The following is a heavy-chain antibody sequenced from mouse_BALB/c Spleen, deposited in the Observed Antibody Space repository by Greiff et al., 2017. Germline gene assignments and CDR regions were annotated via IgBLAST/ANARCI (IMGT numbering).Heavy chain of an antibody. J-gene: IGHJ4*01. D-gene: IGHD1-1*01. CDR2: IYPSDSYT. Sequence: VQLQQPGAELVRPGASVKLSCKASGYTFTSYWINWVKQRPGQGLEWIGNIYPSDSYTNYNQKFKDKATLTVDKSSSTAYMQLSSPTSEDSAVYYCTRLGGSYAMDYWGQGTSVTVSS. CDR3: TRLGGSYAMDY. CDR1: GYTFTSYW. V-gene: IGHV1-69*02.